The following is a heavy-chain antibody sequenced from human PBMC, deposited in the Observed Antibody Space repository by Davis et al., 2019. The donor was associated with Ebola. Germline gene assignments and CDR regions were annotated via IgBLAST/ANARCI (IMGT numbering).Heavy chain of an antibody. D-gene: IGHD3-3*01. CDR1: GYTFTTYY. CDR3: ARGTIFGVSYYYMDV. J-gene: IGHJ6*03. V-gene: IGHV1-69*13. Sequence: SVKVSCKASGYTFTTYYMHWVRQAPGQGLEWMGGIIPIFGTANYAQKFQGRVTITADESTSTAYMELSSLRSEDTAVYYCARGTIFGVSYYYMDVWGKGTTVTVSS. CDR2: IIPIFGTA.